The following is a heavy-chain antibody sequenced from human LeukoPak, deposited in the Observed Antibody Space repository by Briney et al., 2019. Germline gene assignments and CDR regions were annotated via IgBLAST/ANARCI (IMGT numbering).Heavy chain of an antibody. CDR3: ARGLGDSSGYYYILGYTTYYYYYYGMDV. V-gene: IGHV1-46*01. CDR2: INPSGGST. D-gene: IGHD3-22*01. CDR1: GYTFTSYY. J-gene: IGHJ6*02. Sequence: ASVKVSCKASGYTFTSYYMHWVRHAPAQGLEWMGIINPSGGSTSYAQKFQGRVTMTRNTSISTAYMELSSLRSEDTAVYYCARGLGDSSGYYYILGYTTYYYYYYGMDVWGQGTTVTVSS.